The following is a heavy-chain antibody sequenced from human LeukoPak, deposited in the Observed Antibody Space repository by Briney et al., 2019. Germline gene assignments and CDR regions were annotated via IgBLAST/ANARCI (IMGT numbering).Heavy chain of an antibody. D-gene: IGHD1-26*01. CDR2: IKQDGSEK. CDR3: ATRDY. CDR1: GFTFISYW. V-gene: IGHV3-7*03. Sequence: GGSLRLSCAASGFTFISYWLSWVRQAPGKGLEWVANIKQDGSEKYYVDSVKGRFTISRDNAKNSLYLQMNSLRAEDTAVYYCATRDYWGQGTLVTVSS. J-gene: IGHJ4*02.